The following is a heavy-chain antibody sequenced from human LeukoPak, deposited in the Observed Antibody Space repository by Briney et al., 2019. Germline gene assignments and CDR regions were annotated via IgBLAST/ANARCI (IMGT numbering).Heavy chain of an antibody. Sequence: SETLSLTCAVYGGSFSGYYWSWIRQPPGKGLEWIGEINHSGSTNYNPSLKSRVTISVDTSKNQFSLKLSSVTAADTAVYYCARDVEGVSPLYYYYGMDVWGQGTTVTVSS. CDR3: ARDVEGVSPLYYYYGMDV. J-gene: IGHJ6*02. D-gene: IGHD5/OR15-5a*01. V-gene: IGHV4-34*01. CDR1: GGSFSGYY. CDR2: INHSGST.